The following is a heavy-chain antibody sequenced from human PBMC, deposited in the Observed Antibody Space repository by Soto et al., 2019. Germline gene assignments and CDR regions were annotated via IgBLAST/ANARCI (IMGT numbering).Heavy chain of an antibody. CDR2: ISSSSSTI. CDR3: ARDHDSSGWYDAFDI. Sequence: EVQLVESGGGLVQPGGSLRLSCAASGFTFSSYSMNWVRQAPGKGLEWVSYISSSSSTIYYADSVKGRFTISRDTAKNSLYLQMNGLRDEDTAVYYCARDHDSSGWYDAFDIWGQGTMVTVSS. V-gene: IGHV3-48*02. D-gene: IGHD6-19*01. J-gene: IGHJ3*02. CDR1: GFTFSSYS.